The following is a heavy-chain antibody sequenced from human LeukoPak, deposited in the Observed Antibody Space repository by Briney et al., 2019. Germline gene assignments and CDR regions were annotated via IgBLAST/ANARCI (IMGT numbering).Heavy chain of an antibody. Sequence: PSEALSLTCAVYGGSFSGFYWSWIRQPPGKGLEWIGEINHSGSSNYNPSLESRVTISVDTSKNQFSLKLSSVTAADTAVYYCARPMIRGVPHKYWYFDLWGRGTQVTVS. CDR3: ARPMIRGVPHKYWYFDL. J-gene: IGHJ2*01. CDR1: GGSFSGFY. V-gene: IGHV4-34*01. D-gene: IGHD3-10*01. CDR2: INHSGSS.